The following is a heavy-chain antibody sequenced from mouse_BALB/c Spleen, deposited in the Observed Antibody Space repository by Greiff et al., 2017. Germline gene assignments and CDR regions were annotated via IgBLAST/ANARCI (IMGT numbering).Heavy chain of an antibody. CDR1: GFNIKDTY. CDR3: ARSPHYYGSGY. J-gene: IGHJ3*02. Sequence: EVQLQQSGAELVKPGASVKLSCTASGFNIKDTYMHWVKQRPEQGLEWIGRIDPANGNTKYDPKFQGQATITADTSSNTAYLQLSSLTSEDTAVYYCARSPHYYGSGYWGQGTLVTVSA. D-gene: IGHD1-1*01. V-gene: IGHV14-3*02. CDR2: IDPANGNT.